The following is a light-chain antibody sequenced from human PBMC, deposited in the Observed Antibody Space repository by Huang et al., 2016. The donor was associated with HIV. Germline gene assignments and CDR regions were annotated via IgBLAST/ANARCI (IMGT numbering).Light chain of an antibody. CDR1: QSISAW. V-gene: IGKV1-5*03. CDR3: QQYSNYFT. J-gene: IGKJ4*01. CDR2: KAA. Sequence: DIQLTQSPSTLSASVGDRVTITCRASQSISAWLAWYQQKPGKAPKLLIYKAAKLEPGVPSRFSCSGSGTEFTLTITSLQTEDFATYYCQQYSNYFTFGGGTKVEVK.